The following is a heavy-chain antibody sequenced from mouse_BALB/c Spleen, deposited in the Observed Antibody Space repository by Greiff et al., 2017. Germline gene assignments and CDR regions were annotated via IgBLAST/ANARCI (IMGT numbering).Heavy chain of an antibody. V-gene: IGHV6-6*02. D-gene: IGHD2-4*01. CDR3: TREKDYPFAY. CDR1: GFTFSNYW. Sequence: EVQLVESGGGLVQPGGSMKLSCVASGFTFSNYWMNWVRQSPEKGLEWVAEIRLKSNNYATHYAESVKGRFTISRDDSKSSVYLQMNNLRAEDTGIYYCTREKDYPFAYWGQGTLVTVSA. CDR2: IRLKSNNYAT. J-gene: IGHJ3*01.